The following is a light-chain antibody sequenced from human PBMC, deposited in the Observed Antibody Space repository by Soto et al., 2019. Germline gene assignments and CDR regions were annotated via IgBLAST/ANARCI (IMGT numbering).Light chain of an antibody. Sequence: EIVMTQSPATLSVFPGERATLSCRASQNINSNLAWYQQKFGQAPRLLIYGASTRATGIPARFSGSGSGTEFTLTISSLQSEDFAVYYCQQYNRWPPLTFGGGTKVEIK. J-gene: IGKJ4*01. CDR2: GAS. CDR1: QNINSN. V-gene: IGKV3-15*01. CDR3: QQYNRWPPLT.